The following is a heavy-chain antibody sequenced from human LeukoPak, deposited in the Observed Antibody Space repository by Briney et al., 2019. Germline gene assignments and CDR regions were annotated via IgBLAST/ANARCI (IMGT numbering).Heavy chain of an antibody. D-gene: IGHD2-2*01. V-gene: IGHV4-4*07. J-gene: IGHJ5*02. Sequence: SETLSLTCTVSGGSISSYHWSWIRQPAGKGLEWIGRIYTSGSTNYNPSLKSRVTISVDTSKNQFSLKLSSVTAADTAVYYCARDEGYCSSTSCWNWFDPWGQGTLVTVSS. CDR3: ARDEGYCSSTSCWNWFDP. CDR2: IYTSGST. CDR1: GGSISSYH.